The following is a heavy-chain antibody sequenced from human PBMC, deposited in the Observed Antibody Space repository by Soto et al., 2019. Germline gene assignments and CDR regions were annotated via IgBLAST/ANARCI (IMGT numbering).Heavy chain of an antibody. CDR1: GFTFSTYS. CDR3: ATDGVGAVPGDVFDI. CDR2: ISDSSGNI. V-gene: IGHV3-48*02. Sequence: EVQLVESGGGLVQPGGSLRLSCAASGFTFSTYSMNWVRQAPGKGLEWVSHISDSSGNIFYADSVMGRFTISRDNAKNSLYLQMNSLGDEDTAVYYCATDGVGAVPGDVFDIWGQGTMVTVSS. D-gene: IGHD1-26*01. J-gene: IGHJ3*02.